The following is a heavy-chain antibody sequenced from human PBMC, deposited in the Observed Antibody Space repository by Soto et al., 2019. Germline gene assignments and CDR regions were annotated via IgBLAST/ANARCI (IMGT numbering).Heavy chain of an antibody. V-gene: IGHV3-30*18. J-gene: IGHJ4*02. CDR2: ISYDGSNK. Sequence: QVQLVESGGGVVQPGRSLRLSCAASGFTFSSYGMHWVRQAPGKGLEWVAVISYDGSNKYYADSVKGRFTISRDNSKNTLYLKMNSLRAEDTAVYYCAKDGGPFSSSSPLDYWGQGTLVTVSS. CDR3: AKDGGPFSSSSPLDY. D-gene: IGHD6-6*01. CDR1: GFTFSSYG.